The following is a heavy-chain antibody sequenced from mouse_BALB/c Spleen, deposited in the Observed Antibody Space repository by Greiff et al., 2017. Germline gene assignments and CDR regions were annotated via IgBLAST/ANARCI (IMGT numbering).Heavy chain of an antibody. Sequence: VQLQQSGAELVRPGALVKLSCKASGFNIKDYYMHWVKQRPEQGLEWIGWIDPENGNTIYDPKFQGKASITADTSSNTAYLQLSSLTSEDSAVYYCTAYNYYAMDYWGQGTSVTVSS. CDR1: GFNIKDYY. CDR3: TAYNYYAMDY. CDR2: IDPENGNT. D-gene: IGHD6-5*01. V-gene: IGHV14-1*02. J-gene: IGHJ4*01.